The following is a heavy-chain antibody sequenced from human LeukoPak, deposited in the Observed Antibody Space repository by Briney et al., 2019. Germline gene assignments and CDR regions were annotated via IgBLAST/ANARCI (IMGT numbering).Heavy chain of an antibody. J-gene: IGHJ5*02. CDR3: ARWARYCSSGSCYSWFDP. D-gene: IGHD2-15*01. Sequence: TXRRXGMSXVRXAPXKGLEWVANMKLDGSEEYYVDSVKGRFTISSDNAKNSLYLQMNSLRVDDTAVYYCARWARYCSSGSCYSWFDPWGQGTLVTVSS. CDR1: TXRRXG. CDR2: MKLDGSEE. V-gene: IGHV3-7*01.